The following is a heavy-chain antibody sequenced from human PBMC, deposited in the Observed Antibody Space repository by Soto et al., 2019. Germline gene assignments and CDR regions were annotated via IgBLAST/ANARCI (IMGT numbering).Heavy chain of an antibody. Sequence: QVQLVQSGAEVKKPGSSVKVSCKASGGTFSSYAISWVRQAPGQGLEWTGGIIPIFGTANYAQKFQGRVTITADECTSTAYTELSSLKSEDTAVYYCAQTVTNNYYYGMDVWGQGTTVTVSS. CDR1: GGTFSSYA. CDR3: AQTVTNNYYYGMDV. V-gene: IGHV1-69*12. J-gene: IGHJ6*02. D-gene: IGHD4-17*01. CDR2: IIPIFGTA.